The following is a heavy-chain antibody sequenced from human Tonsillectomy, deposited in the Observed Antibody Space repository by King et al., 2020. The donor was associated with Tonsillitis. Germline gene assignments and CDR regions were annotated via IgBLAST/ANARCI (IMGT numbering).Heavy chain of an antibody. CDR1: GGSISSYY. J-gene: IGHJ4*02. V-gene: IGHV4-59*01. Sequence: VQLQESGPGLVKPSETLSLTCTVSGGSISSYYWSWIRQPPGKGLEWIGYIYYSGNTNYNPFLKSRVTISVDTSRNQFFLNLISVTAADTAVYYCASGFLDWLGLNFWGRGTLVTVSS. D-gene: IGHD3/OR15-3a*01. CDR2: IYYSGNT. CDR3: ASGFLDWLGLNF.